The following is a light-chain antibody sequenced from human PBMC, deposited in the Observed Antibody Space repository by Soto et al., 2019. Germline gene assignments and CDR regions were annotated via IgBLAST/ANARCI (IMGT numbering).Light chain of an antibody. CDR3: QQTNFFPWT. Sequence: DIQLTQSPSSVSASVGDRVTITCRASQGMSSWLAWFQQKPGKAPKLLIYAASSLQSGVPSRFSGSGSGTDFTLDISSLQPEDFATYYCQQTNFFPWTFGQGTKVEIK. CDR1: QGMSSW. J-gene: IGKJ1*01. CDR2: AAS. V-gene: IGKV1-12*02.